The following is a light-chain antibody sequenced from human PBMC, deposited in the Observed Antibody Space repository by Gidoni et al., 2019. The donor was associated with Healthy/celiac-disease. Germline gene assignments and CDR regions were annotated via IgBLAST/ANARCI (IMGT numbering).Light chain of an antibody. CDR1: QSVSSSY. CDR2: GAS. J-gene: IGKJ1*01. Sequence: EIVLTQSPGTLSLSPVERATLSCRASQSVSSSYLAWYQQKPGQAPRLLIDGASSRANGIPDRCSGRGSGTEFTLTISRREPEDFAVYYCQQYGSSPWTFXXXTKAEIK. CDR3: QQYGSSPWT. V-gene: IGKV3-20*01.